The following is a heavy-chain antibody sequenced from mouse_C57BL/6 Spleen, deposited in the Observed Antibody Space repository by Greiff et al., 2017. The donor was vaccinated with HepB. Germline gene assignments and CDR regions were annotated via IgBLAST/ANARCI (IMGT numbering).Heavy chain of an antibody. V-gene: IGHV3-6*01. D-gene: IGHD4-1*01. CDR1: GYSITSGYY. CDR3: ARDRTGLFDY. J-gene: IGHJ2*01. Sequence: EVQVVESGPGLVKPSQSLSLTCSVTGYSITSGYYWNWIRQFPGNKLEWMGYISYDGSNNYNPSLKNRISITRDTSKNQFFLKLNSVTTEDTATYYCARDRTGLFDYWGQGTTLTVSS. CDR2: ISYDGSN.